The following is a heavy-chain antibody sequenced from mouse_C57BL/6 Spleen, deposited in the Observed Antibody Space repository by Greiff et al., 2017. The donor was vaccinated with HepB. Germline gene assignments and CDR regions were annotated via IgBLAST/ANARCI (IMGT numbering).Heavy chain of an antibody. J-gene: IGHJ2*01. CDR1: GYTFTDYE. CDR2: IDPETGGT. CDR3: TPYDGYYVSYFDY. D-gene: IGHD2-3*01. Sequence: VQLQQSGAELVRPGASVTLSCKASGYTFTDYEMHWVKQTPGHGLEWIGAIDPETGGTAYNQKFKGKAILTADKSSSTAYMQLRSLTSEDSAVYYCTPYDGYYVSYFDYWGQGTTLTVSS. V-gene: IGHV1-15*01.